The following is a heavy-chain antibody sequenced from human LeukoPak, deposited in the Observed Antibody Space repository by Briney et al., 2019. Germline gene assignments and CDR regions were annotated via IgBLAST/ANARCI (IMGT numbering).Heavy chain of an antibody. D-gene: IGHD7-27*01. J-gene: IGHJ3*02. Sequence: SETLSLTCTVSGDSISSYYWSWIRQPPGKGLEWIAYISYSGSSNYNPSLKSRVTILVDRSENQFSLRLSSVTAADTAVYYCARNWGSYAFDIWGQGAMVSVSS. CDR2: ISYSGSS. V-gene: IGHV4-59*08. CDR3: ARNWGSYAFDI. CDR1: GDSISSYY.